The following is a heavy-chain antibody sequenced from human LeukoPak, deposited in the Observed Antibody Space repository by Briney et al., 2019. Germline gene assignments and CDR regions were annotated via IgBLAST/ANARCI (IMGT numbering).Heavy chain of an antibody. V-gene: IGHV4-39*02. CDR1: GGSISSSSYY. Sequence: SETLSLTCTASGGSISSSSYYWGWIRQPPGKGLEWIGSIYYSGSTYYNPSLKSRVTISVDTSKNQFSLKLSSVTAADTAVYYCARDTAMYRAFDIWGQGTMVTVSS. CDR3: ARDTAMYRAFDI. D-gene: IGHD2-8*01. CDR2: IYYSGST. J-gene: IGHJ3*02.